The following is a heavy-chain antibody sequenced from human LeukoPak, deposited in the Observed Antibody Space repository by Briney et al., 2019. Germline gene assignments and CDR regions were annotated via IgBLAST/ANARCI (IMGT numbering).Heavy chain of an antibody. V-gene: IGHV4-39*01. CDR2: IYCNGDT. CDR1: DDAISTTAYY. CDR3: ARHFRFIGFGELLAFDT. D-gene: IGHD3-10*01. Sequence: PSETLSLTCSVSDDAISTTAYYWGWVRQSPGKGLEWIGSIYCNGDTYYDPSLKSRISISIDTSKNQFSLNLNSMTAADSGVYYCARHFRFIGFGELLAFDTWGQGTRVIVSS. J-gene: IGHJ4*02.